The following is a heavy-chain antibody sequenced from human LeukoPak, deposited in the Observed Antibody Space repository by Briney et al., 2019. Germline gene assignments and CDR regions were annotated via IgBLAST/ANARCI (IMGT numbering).Heavy chain of an antibody. V-gene: IGHV4-34*01. D-gene: IGHD2-2*01. J-gene: IGHJ5*02. CDR1: GDSVSSYY. CDR2: INHSGST. CDR3: AVVALTGWTFDP. Sequence: SETLSLTCSVSGDSVSSYYWSWIRQPPGKGLEWIGEINHSGSTNYNPSLKSRVTISVDTSKNQFSLRLTSVTAADTAVYYCAVVALTGWTFDPWGQGTLVTVSS.